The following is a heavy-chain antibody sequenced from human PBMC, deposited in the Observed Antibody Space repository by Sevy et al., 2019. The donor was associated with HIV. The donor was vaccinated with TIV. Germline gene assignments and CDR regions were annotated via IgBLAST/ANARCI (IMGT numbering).Heavy chain of an antibody. D-gene: IGHD3-3*01. CDR3: TTVSQRYFWSGYYYYYYYYMDV. V-gene: IGHV3-15*01. CDR1: GFTFSNAW. Sequence: GGSLRLSCAASGFTFSNAWMSWVRQAPGKGLEWVGRIKSKTDGGTTDYAAPVKGRFTISRDDSKNTLYLQMNSLKTEDTAVYYCTTVSQRYFWSGYYYYYYYYMDVWGKGTTVTVSS. CDR2: IKSKTDGGTT. J-gene: IGHJ6*03.